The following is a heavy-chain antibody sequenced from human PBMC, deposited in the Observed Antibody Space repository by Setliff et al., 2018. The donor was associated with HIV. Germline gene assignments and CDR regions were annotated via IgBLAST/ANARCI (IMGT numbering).Heavy chain of an antibody. J-gene: IGHJ4*02. CDR1: GFTFKDFS. CDR3: TTAGQGTLDFDF. CDR2: VKSKTDGGTA. V-gene: IGHV3-15*01. D-gene: IGHD1-1*01. Sequence: PGESLKISCAASGFTFKDFSMAWIRQAPGKGLEWVGRVKSKTDGGTAEYAAPMKDRFTLSRDDSKNTLFLEISSLRTEDTAVYYCTTAGQGTLDFDFWGQGSLVTVSS.